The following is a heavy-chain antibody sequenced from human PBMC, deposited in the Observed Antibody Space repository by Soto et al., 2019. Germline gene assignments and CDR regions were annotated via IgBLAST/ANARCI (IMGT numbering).Heavy chain of an antibody. J-gene: IGHJ1*01. D-gene: IGHD4-17*01. V-gene: IGHV3-33*01. CDR2: IWYDGSNK. CDR3: ARDYGDYAAEYFQH. Sequence: GGSLRLSCAASGFTFSSYGMHWVRQAPGKGLEWVAVIWYDGSNKYYADSVKGRFTISRDNSKNTLYLQMNSLRAEDTAVYYCARDYGDYAAEYFQHWGQGTLVTVSS. CDR1: GFTFSSYG.